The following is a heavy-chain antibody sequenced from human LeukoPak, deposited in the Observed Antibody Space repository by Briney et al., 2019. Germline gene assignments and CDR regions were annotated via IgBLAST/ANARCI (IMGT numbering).Heavy chain of an antibody. V-gene: IGHV3-23*01. CDR2: ISDSGGNT. CDR1: GFTFNTYA. J-gene: IGHJ5*02. CDR3: AKDAVTTRYNWFDP. D-gene: IGHD4-17*01. Sequence: GSLRLSCAASGFTFNTYAMSWVRQAPWERLQWVSGISDSGGNTYYADSVRGRFTISRDNSKNTLYLQMNSLRAEDTAVYYCAKDAVTTRYNWFDPWGQGTLVTVSS.